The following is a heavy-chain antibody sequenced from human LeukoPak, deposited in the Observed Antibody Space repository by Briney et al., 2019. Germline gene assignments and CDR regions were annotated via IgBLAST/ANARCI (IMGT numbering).Heavy chain of an antibody. J-gene: IGHJ4*02. V-gene: IGHV1-46*01. CDR2: INPSGGST. CDR3: ARDSPRVYYGSGSYYNALGY. Sequence: GASVKVSCEASGYTFTSYYMHWVRQAPGQGLEWMGIINPSGGSTSYAQKFQGRVTMTRDTSTSTVYMELSSLRSEDTAVYYCARDSPRVYYGSGSYYNALGYWGQGTLVTVSS. D-gene: IGHD3-10*01. CDR1: GYTFTSYY.